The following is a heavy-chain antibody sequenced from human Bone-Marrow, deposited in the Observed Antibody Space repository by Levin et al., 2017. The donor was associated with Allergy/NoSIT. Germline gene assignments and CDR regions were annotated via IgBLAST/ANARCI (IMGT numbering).Heavy chain of an antibody. J-gene: IGHJ4*02. Sequence: GESLKISCAASGFTFSSYAMSWVRQAPGKGLEWVSAISGSGGSTYYADSVKGRFTISRDNSKNTLYLQMNSLRAEDTAVYYCAKDRTDGDYGGTYFDYWGQGTLVTVSS. CDR1: GFTFSSYA. V-gene: IGHV3-23*01. D-gene: IGHD4-23*01. CDR2: ISGSGGST. CDR3: AKDRTDGDYGGTYFDY.